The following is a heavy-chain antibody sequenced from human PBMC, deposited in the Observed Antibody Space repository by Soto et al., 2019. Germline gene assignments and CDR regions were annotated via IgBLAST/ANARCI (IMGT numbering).Heavy chain of an antibody. CDR2: IYPGDSDT. D-gene: IGHD2-15*01. V-gene: IGHV5-51*01. J-gene: IGHJ6*03. Sequence: GESLKISCKGSGYSFTSYWIGWVRQMPGKGLEWMGIIYPGDSDTRYSPSFQGRVTISADKSISTAYLQWSSLKASDTAMYYCARYVVVVAATHYYYYYMDVWGKGTTVTVSS. CDR3: ARYVVVVAATHYYYYYMDV. CDR1: GYSFTSYW.